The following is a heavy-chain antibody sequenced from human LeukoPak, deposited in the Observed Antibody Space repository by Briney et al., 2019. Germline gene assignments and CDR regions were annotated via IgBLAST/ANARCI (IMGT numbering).Heavy chain of an antibody. CDR3: ATAEYYSYWFDP. D-gene: IGHD3-10*01. J-gene: IGHJ5*02. CDR1: GYTLTELS. V-gene: IGHV1-24*01. Sequence: ASVKVSCKASGYTLTELSMHWVRQAPGKGLEWMGGFDPEDGETIYAQKFQGRVTMTEDTSTDTAYMELSSLRSEDTAVYYCATAEYYSYWFDPWGQGTLVIVSS. CDR2: FDPEDGET.